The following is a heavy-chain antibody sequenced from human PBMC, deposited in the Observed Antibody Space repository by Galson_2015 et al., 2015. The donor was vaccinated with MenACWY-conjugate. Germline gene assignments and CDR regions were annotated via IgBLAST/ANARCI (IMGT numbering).Heavy chain of an antibody. Sequence: SPRLSCAASGFTFSSHAMHWVRQAPGKGLEWVAVISHDGTSKWYADSVKGRFTISRDNSKNTLDLQMNSLRVEDTAVYYCARDGSGWYAVDYCGQGTLVTVSS. CDR1: GFTFSSHA. D-gene: IGHD6-19*01. CDR3: ARDGSGWYAVDY. V-gene: IGHV3-30*01. CDR2: ISHDGTSK. J-gene: IGHJ4*02.